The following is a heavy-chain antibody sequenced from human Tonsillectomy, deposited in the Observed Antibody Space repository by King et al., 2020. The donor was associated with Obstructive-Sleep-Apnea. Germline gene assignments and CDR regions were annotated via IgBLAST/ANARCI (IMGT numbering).Heavy chain of an antibody. CDR3: ARDLRGYSYGDRFDP. V-gene: IGHV4-39*07. J-gene: IGHJ5*02. Sequence: QLQESGPGLVKPSETLSLTCTVSGGSISSSSYYWGWIRQPPGKGLEWIGSIYYSGSTYYNPSLKSRVTISVDTSKNQFSLKLSSVTAADTAVYYCARDLRGYSYGDRFDPWGQGTLVTVSS. CDR1: GGSISSSSYY. CDR2: IYYSGST. D-gene: IGHD5-18*01.